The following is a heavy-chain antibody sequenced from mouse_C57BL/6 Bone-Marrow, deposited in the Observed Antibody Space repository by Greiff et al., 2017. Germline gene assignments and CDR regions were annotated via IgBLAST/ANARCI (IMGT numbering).Heavy chain of an antibody. CDR3: TRRRHYVDY. J-gene: IGHJ2*01. CDR2: IDPETGGT. CDR1: GYTFTDYE. Sequence: VQLQQSGAELVRPGASVTLSCKASGYTFTDYEMHWVKQTPVHGLEWIGAIDPETGGTAYNQKFKGKAILSADKSSSTAYMELRSLTSEDSAVYYCTRRRHYVDYWVQGTTLTVSS. V-gene: IGHV1-15*01.